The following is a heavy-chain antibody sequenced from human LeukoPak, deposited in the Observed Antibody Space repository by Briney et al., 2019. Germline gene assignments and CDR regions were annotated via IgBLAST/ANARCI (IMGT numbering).Heavy chain of an antibody. CDR1: GFTFSSHA. V-gene: IGHV3-23*01. CDR3: ARAAFGSGAPNWFDP. Sequence: PGGSLRLSCAASGFTFSSHAMIWVRQAPGKGLEWVSGISGSGGSTYYADSVKGRFTISRDNSKNTVYLQMNSLRVEDTAIYYCARAAFGSGAPNWFDPWGRGTLVTVSS. D-gene: IGHD3-10*01. CDR2: ISGSGGST. J-gene: IGHJ5*02.